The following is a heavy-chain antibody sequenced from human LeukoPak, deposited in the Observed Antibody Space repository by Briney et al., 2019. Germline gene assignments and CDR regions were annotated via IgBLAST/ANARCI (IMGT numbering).Heavy chain of an antibody. Sequence: PSETLSLTCTVSGGSVSSYFWNWIRQPPGKGLEWIGYIHHSGTTNYNPSLKSRVTISVDTSKNQFSLNLSSVTAADTAVYYCARGTGTLTGDYWGQGTLVTVSS. CDR2: IHHSGTT. J-gene: IGHJ4*02. D-gene: IGHD1/OR15-1a*01. V-gene: IGHV4-59*02. CDR1: GGSVSSYF. CDR3: ARGTGTLTGDY.